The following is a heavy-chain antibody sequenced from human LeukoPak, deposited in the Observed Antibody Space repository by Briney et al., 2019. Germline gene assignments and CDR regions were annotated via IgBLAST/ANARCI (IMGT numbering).Heavy chain of an antibody. CDR3: TRSASADIGGRPDFCYFDL. J-gene: IGHJ2*01. D-gene: IGHD1-26*01. Sequence: GGSLKLSCEGSGFSFNGYGLHWVRQASGKGLEWIGRIRSKANYYATAYVESVKGRFIVSRDDSKRSAYLQMNDLKTEDTAVYYCTRSASADIGGRPDFCYFDLWGRGTLVTVSS. V-gene: IGHV3-73*01. CDR2: IRSKANYYAT. CDR1: GFSFNGYG.